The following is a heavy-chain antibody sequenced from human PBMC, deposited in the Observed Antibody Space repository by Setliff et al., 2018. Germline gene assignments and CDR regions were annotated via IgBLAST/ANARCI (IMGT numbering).Heavy chain of an antibody. CDR1: GVSISSYY. CDR2: ISTSGST. Sequence: SETLSLTCNVSGVSISSYYWSWIRQPAGKGLEWIGRISTSGSTNYNPSLKSRVTVSLDTSKNQFSLKLTSVTAADTAVYYCARDQWVRSPPLYFSYSMDVWGQGTTVTVS. CDR3: ARDQWVRSPPLYFSYSMDV. J-gene: IGHJ6*02. D-gene: IGHD5-12*01. V-gene: IGHV4-4*07.